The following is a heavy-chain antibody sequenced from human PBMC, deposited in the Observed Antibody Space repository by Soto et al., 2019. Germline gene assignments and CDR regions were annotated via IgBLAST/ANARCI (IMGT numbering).Heavy chain of an antibody. CDR1: GGSISSSSYY. V-gene: IGHV4-39*01. J-gene: IGHJ4*02. CDR3: ARGRTVVVVITGIDY. Sequence: SETLSLTCTVSGGSISSSSYYWGWIRQPPGKGLEWIGSIYYSGSTYYNPSLKSRVTISVDTSKNQFSLKLSSVTAADTAVYYCARGRTVVVVITGIDYWGQGTLVTVS. CDR2: IYYSGST. D-gene: IGHD3-22*01.